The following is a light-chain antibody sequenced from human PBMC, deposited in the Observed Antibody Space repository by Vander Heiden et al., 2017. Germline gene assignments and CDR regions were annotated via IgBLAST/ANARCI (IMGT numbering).Light chain of an antibody. CDR2: EVS. CDR3: SSYAGTNNLV. V-gene: IGLV2-8*01. J-gene: IGLJ2*01. CDR1: SSDIGGYNY. Sequence: QSALTQPPSASGSPGQSVTISCTGTSSDIGGYNYVSWYQQHPGKAPKLMIYEVSKRPSGVPDHFSGSKSGNTASLTVSGLQAEDEADYYCSSYAGTNNLVFGGGTKLNVL.